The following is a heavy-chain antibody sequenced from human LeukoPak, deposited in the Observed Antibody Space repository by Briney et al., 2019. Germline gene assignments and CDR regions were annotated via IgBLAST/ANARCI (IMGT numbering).Heavy chain of an antibody. Sequence: GASVKVSCKVSGYTLTELSMHWVRQAPGKGLERMGGFDPEDGETIYAQKFQGRVTMTEDTSTDTAYMELSSLRSEDTAVYYCATAGAYVGLAFDYWGQGTLVTVSS. V-gene: IGHV1-24*01. CDR1: GYTLTELS. D-gene: IGHD6-19*01. J-gene: IGHJ4*02. CDR3: ATAGAYVGLAFDY. CDR2: FDPEDGET.